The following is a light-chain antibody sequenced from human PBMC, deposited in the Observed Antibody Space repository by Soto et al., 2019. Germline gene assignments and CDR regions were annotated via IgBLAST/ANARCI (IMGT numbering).Light chain of an antibody. Sequence: EIVLTQSPGTLSVSPGERATLSCRATQRISSSYLAWYQQKPGQAPRLLIYDASNRATGIPARFSGSGSGTDFTLTISSLEPEDSAVYYCQQRHMCPLTFGQGTRVDIK. J-gene: IGKJ5*01. CDR1: QRISSSY. CDR2: DAS. CDR3: QQRHMCPLT. V-gene: IGKV3D-20*02.